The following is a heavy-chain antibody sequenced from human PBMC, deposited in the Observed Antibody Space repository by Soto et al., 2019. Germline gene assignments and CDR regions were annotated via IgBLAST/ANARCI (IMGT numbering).Heavy chain of an antibody. CDR1: GGTFSSYT. D-gene: IGHD7-27*01. Sequence: QVQLVQSGAEVKKPGSSVKVSCKASGGTFSSYTISWVRQAPGQGLEWMGRIIPILGIANYAQKFQGRVTXTXXKCTSTAYMELRSLRSEDTAVYYCARDHWGGLTDYWGQGTLVTVSS. J-gene: IGHJ4*02. CDR2: IIPILGIA. CDR3: ARDHWGGLTDY. V-gene: IGHV1-69*02.